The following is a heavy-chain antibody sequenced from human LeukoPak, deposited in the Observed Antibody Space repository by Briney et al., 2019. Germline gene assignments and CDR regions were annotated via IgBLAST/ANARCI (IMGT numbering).Heavy chain of an antibody. D-gene: IGHD3-22*01. J-gene: IGHJ4*02. CDR1: GFTFSNYN. CDR2: ISTSGRAI. CDR3: ARVPLYDRSGYYFDY. V-gene: IGHV3-48*02. Sequence: GGSLRLSCAASGFTFSNYNINWVRQAPGKGLEWVSYISTSGRAIFYADSVKGRFTISRDNAKNSLFLQTNSLRDEDTAVYYCARVPLYDRSGYYFDYWGLGTLVTVSS.